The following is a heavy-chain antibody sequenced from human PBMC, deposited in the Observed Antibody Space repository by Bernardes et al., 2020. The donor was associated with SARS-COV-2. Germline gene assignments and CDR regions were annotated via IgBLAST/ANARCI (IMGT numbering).Heavy chain of an antibody. CDR2: IFYSGST. CDR3: ARWGGSYSIYYFDY. D-gene: IGHD3-22*01. J-gene: IGHJ4*02. CDR1: GGSISNYY. V-gene: IGHV4-59*01. Sequence: SETLSLTCTVSGGSISNYYWSWIRQPPGKGLEWIGHIFYSGSTTYNPSLKSRVTISVDPSKNQFFLKVRSVTAADTALYYCARWGGSYSIYYFDYWGQGVLVTVSP.